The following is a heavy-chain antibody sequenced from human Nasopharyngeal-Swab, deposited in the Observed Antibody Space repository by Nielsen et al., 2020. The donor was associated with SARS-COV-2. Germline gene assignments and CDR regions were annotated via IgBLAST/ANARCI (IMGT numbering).Heavy chain of an antibody. Sequence: SETLSLTCTVSGGSISSGGYYWSWIRQHPGKGLEWIGYIYYSGSTYYNPSLKSRVTISVDTSKNQFSLKLSSVTAADTAVYYCAREGGTVTKVLYNYAFDIWGQGTMVTVSS. V-gene: IGHV4-30-4*08. D-gene: IGHD4-17*01. CDR2: IYYSGST. J-gene: IGHJ3*02. CDR3: AREGGTVTKVLYNYAFDI. CDR1: GGSISSGGYY.